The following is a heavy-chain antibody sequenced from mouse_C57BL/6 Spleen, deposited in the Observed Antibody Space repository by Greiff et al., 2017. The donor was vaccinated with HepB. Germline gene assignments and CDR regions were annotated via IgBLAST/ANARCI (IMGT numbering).Heavy chain of an antibody. CDR1: GFTFSDYG. CDR2: ISSGSSTI. V-gene: IGHV5-17*01. Sequence: EVQRVESGGGLVKPGGSLKLSCAASGFTFSDYGMHWVRQAPEKGLEWVAYISSGSSTIYYADTVKGGFTISGDNAKNTLFLQLTSLRSEDTAMYYCARYDYDGRSYYAMDYWGQGTSVTVSS. D-gene: IGHD2-4*01. CDR3: ARYDYDGRSYYAMDY. J-gene: IGHJ4*01.